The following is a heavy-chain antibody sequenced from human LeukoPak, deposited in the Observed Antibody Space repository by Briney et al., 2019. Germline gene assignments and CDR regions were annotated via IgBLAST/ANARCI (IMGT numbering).Heavy chain of an antibody. D-gene: IGHD6-13*01. Sequence: PGGSLRLSCAASGFTFSNSGMHWVRQAPGKGLEWVAFIRFDGSSKFYTDSVKGRFTISRDNSKNTLYLQMNSLRAEDTAVYYCAKDKSSSWYGEVDYWGQGTLVTVSS. V-gene: IGHV3-30*02. CDR2: IRFDGSSK. CDR1: GFTFSNSG. J-gene: IGHJ4*02. CDR3: AKDKSSSWYGEVDY.